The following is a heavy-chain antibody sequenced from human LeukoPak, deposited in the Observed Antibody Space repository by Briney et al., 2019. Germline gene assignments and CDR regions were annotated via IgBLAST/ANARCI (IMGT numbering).Heavy chain of an antibody. CDR3: ARGLNDHYYDIVY. J-gene: IGHJ4*02. D-gene: IGHD3-22*01. Sequence: PSETLSLTCTVSGGSISSYYWSWIRQPPGKGLEWIAYISDIGSINYNPSLKRRVTISLDTSKNQFPLKLSSVTAADTAVYYCARGLNDHYYDIVYWGQGTLVTVSS. CDR1: GGSISSYY. CDR2: ISDIGSI. V-gene: IGHV4-59*12.